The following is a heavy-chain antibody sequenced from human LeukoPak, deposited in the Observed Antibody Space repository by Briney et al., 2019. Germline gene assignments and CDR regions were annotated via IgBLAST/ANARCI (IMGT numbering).Heavy chain of an antibody. CDR2: MNPNSGNT. V-gene: IGHV1-8*01. Sequence: ASVKVSCKASGYTFTSYDINWVRQATGQGLVWMGWMNPNSGNTGYAQKFQGRVTMTRNTSISTAYMELSSLRSEDTAVYYCARAARKRPYYYYYMDVWGKGTTVTVSS. J-gene: IGHJ6*03. D-gene: IGHD6-6*01. CDR1: GYTFTSYD. CDR3: ARAARKRPYYYYYMDV.